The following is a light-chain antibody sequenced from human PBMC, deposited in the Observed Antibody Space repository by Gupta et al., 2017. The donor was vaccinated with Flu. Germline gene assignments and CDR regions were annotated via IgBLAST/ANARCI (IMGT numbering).Light chain of an antibody. J-gene: IGKJ2*01. V-gene: IGKV3-11*01. CDR1: QTVGNY. CDR2: DAS. Sequence: ATLSLSPGERATLSCRASQTVGNYLAWYQQKPGQSPRLLIYDASSRTTGVPARFSGSGSGTDFTLTITSLEPEDFAVYYGRHRGSWPPYSCGQGTKLEI. CDR3: RHRGSWPPYS.